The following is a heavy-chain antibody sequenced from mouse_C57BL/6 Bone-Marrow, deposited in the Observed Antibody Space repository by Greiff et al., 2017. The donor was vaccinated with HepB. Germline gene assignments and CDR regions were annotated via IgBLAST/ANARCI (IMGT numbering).Heavy chain of an antibody. J-gene: IGHJ3*01. CDR2: IYPGSGNT. CDR1: GYTFTDYY. Sequence: VKLMESGAELVRPGASVKLSCKASGYTFTDYYINWVKQRPGQGLEWIARIYPGSGNTYYNEKFKGKATLTAEKSSSTAYMQLSSLTSEDSAVYFCARDYGPLRGFAYWGQGTLVTVSA. CDR3: ARDYGPLRGFAY. V-gene: IGHV1-76*01. D-gene: IGHD1-1*02.